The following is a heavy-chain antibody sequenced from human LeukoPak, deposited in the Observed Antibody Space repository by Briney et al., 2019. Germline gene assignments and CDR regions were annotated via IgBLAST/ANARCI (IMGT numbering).Heavy chain of an antibody. CDR3: AKDLSYGSPWFDP. D-gene: IGHD3-10*01. Sequence: GGSLRLSCATSGFTFSSHGMHWVRQAPGKGLEWVADIWYDGSKTYYADSVKGRFTISRDYSKNTLYLQMNNLRAKDTAVYYCAKDLSYGSPWFDPWGQGTLVTVSS. V-gene: IGHV3-33*06. CDR2: IWYDGSKT. CDR1: GFTFSSHG. J-gene: IGHJ5*02.